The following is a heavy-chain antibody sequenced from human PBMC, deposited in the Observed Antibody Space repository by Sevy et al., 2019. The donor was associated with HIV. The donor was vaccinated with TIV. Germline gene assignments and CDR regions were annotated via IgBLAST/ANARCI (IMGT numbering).Heavy chain of an antibody. D-gene: IGHD6-13*01. J-gene: IGHJ2*01. CDR1: GFTFNNYA. CDR3: AKHYIHDIADGWYFDL. V-gene: IGHV3-23*01. CDR2: ISGGGGGT. Sequence: GGSLRLSCAASGFTFNNYAMSLVRQAPGKGLEGKGLEWVSTISGGGGGTYYADSVRGRFTISRDNSKNTLYLQVNSLRVEDTAVYYCAKHYIHDIADGWYFDLWGRGTLVTVSS.